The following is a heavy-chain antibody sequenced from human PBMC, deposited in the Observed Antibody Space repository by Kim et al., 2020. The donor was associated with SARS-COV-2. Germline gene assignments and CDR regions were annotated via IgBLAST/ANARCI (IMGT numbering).Heavy chain of an antibody. Sequence: SETLSLTCTVSGGSVSSGSYYWSWIRQPPGKGLEWIGYIYYSGSTNYNPSLKSRVTISVDTSKNQFSLKLSSVTAADTAVYYCARDSKKLRGYSGYDSGIGWFDPWGQGTLVTVSS. V-gene: IGHV4-61*01. CDR1: GGSVSSGSYY. D-gene: IGHD5-12*01. CDR3: ARDSKKLRGYSGYDSGIGWFDP. CDR2: IYYSGST. J-gene: IGHJ5*02.